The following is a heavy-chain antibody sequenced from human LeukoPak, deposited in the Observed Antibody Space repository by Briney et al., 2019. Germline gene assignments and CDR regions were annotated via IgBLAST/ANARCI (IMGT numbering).Heavy chain of an antibody. CDR2: ISFDGSNK. J-gene: IGHJ4*02. V-gene: IGHV3-30-3*01. D-gene: IGHD6-19*01. CDR1: GFTFSSYA. CDR3: ARDSGWLTDFGC. Sequence: PGTSLRLSCAASGFTFSSYAMHWVRQAPGKGLEWVAIISFDGSNKFYANSVKGRFTISRDNSKNTLYLQMNSLRTEDTAVYYCARDSGWLTDFGCWGQGTLVTVSS.